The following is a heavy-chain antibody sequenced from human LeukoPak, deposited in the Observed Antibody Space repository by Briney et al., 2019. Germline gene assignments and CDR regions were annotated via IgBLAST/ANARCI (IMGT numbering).Heavy chain of an antibody. CDR3: ARGYSSSWYYYYYMDV. J-gene: IGHJ6*03. V-gene: IGHV3-48*03. CDR2: ISSSGSTI. Sequence: GGSLRLSCAASGFTFSSYEMNWVRQAPGKGLEWVSYISSSGSTIYYADSVKGRFTISRDNAKNSLYLQMNSLRAEDTAVYYCARGYSSSWYYYYYMDVWGKGTTVTISS. CDR1: GFTFSSYE. D-gene: IGHD6-13*01.